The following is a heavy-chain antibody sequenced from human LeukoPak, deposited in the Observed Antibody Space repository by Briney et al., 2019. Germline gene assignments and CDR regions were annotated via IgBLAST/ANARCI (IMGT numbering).Heavy chain of an antibody. CDR1: GFTFSSYA. D-gene: IGHD6-19*01. CDR2: FSSGGGIT. J-gene: IGHJ4*02. CDR3: AKDRWSSSGGGFDY. V-gene: IGHV3-23*01. Sequence: SGGSLSLSCAASGFTFSSYAMSWVRQAPGKGLEWVSTFSSGGGITYNPDSVKGRFTISRDNSKNTLYLQMNSLRVEDTAVYYCAKDRWSSSGGGFDYWGQGTLVTVSS.